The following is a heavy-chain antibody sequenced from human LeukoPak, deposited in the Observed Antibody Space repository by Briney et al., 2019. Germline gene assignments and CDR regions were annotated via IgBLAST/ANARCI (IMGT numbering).Heavy chain of an antibody. Sequence: GGSLRLSCAASGFTFSNAWMSWVRQAPGKRLEWVGRIKSKTDGGTTDYAAPVKGRFTISRDDSKNTLYLQMNSLKTEDTAVYYCTTVHTPTSTFDYWGQGTLVTVSS. CDR1: GFTFSNAW. V-gene: IGHV3-15*01. CDR3: TTVHTPTSTFDY. J-gene: IGHJ4*02. CDR2: IKSKTDGGTT. D-gene: IGHD2-15*01.